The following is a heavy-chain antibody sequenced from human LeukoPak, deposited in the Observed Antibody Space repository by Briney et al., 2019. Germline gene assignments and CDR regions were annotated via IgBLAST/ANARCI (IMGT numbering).Heavy chain of an antibody. J-gene: IGHJ3*02. CDR1: GGSFSGYY. CDR2: INHSGST. Sequence: SETLSLTCAVYGGSFSGYYWSWIRQPPGKGLEWIGEINHSGSTNYNPSLKSRVTISVDTSKNQFSLKLSSVTAADTAVYYCARDQNTAMALDAFDIWGQGTMVTVSS. D-gene: IGHD5-18*01. CDR3: ARDQNTAMALDAFDI. V-gene: IGHV4-34*01.